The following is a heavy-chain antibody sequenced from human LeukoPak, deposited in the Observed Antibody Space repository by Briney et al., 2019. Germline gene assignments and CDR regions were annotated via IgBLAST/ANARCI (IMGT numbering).Heavy chain of an antibody. CDR1: GYRFTSYW. CDR2: IYPGDSDT. CDR3: ASAPVGSGSFDY. J-gene: IGHJ4*02. V-gene: IGHV5-51*01. Sequence: GASLKISCKGSGYRFTSYWIGWVRQLPGKGLEWMAIIYPGDSDTRYSPSFQGQVTISADKSISTAYLQWSSLKASDTAMYYCASAPVGSGSFDYWGQGTLVTVSS. D-gene: IGHD3-10*01.